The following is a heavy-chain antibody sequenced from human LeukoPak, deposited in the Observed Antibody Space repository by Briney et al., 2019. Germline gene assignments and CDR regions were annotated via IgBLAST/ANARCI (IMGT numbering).Heavy chain of an antibody. Sequence: PSETLSLTCTVSGGSISSGDYYWSWIRQPPGKGLEWIGYIYYSGSTYYNPSLKSRVTISVDTSKNQFSLKLSSVTAADTAVYYCARRNQLLFALYCFDYWGQGTLVTVSS. D-gene: IGHD2-2*01. CDR1: GGSISSGDYY. CDR2: IYYSGST. J-gene: IGHJ4*02. V-gene: IGHV4-30-4*01. CDR3: ARRNQLLFALYCFDY.